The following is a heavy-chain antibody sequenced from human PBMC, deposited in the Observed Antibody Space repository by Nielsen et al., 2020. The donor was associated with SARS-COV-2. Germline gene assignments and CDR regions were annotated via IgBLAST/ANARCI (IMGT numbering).Heavy chain of an antibody. CDR3: ARESSGYDHYNYGMDV. CDR1: GGSISSGGYY. D-gene: IGHD5-12*01. J-gene: IGHJ6*02. V-gene: IGHV4-31*03. CDR2: IYFSGRT. Sequence: SETLSLTCTVSGGSISSGGYYWSWIRHHPGKGLEWIGYIYFSGRTCYNPSLKSRVTISVDTSKNQFSLSWRSVTAADTAVYYCARESSGYDHYNYGMDVWGQGTTVTVSS.